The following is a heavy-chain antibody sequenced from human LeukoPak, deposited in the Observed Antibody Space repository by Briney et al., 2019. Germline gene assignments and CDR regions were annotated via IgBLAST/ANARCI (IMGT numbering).Heavy chain of an antibody. V-gene: IGHV3-30-3*01. Sequence: GGSLRLSCAASGFTFSSYAMHWVRQAPGKGLEWVAVISYDGSNKYYADSVKGRFTISRDNSKNTLYLQMNSLRAEDTAVYYCARAIYSYGPRFDHWGQGTLVTVSS. D-gene: IGHD5-18*01. J-gene: IGHJ4*02. CDR3: ARAIYSYGPRFDH. CDR2: ISYDGSNK. CDR1: GFTFSSYA.